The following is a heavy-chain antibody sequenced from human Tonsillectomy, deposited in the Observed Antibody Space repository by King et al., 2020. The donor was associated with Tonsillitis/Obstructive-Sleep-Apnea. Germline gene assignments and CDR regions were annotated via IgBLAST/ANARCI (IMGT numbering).Heavy chain of an antibody. V-gene: IGHV4-39*01. D-gene: IGHD1-14*01. J-gene: IGHJ6*03. CDR3: VRHPQDRHSYYYMDF. CDR2: IYYNGDT. CDR1: GGSISSRDYY. Sequence: QLQESGPGLVKPSETLSLTCSVSGGSISSRDYYWGWIRQPPGKGLEWIASIYYNGDTYYNPSLKSRVTISVDTSKNQFSLKLNSVTAADTSVYYCVRHPQDRHSYYYMDFGGKGPTVPVPS.